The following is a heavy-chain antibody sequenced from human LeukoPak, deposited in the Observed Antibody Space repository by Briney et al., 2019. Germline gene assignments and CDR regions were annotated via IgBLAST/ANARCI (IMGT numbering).Heavy chain of an antibody. CDR3: ARGSWGSYGMDV. D-gene: IGHD3-16*01. CDR1: GFTFSSYS. V-gene: IGHV3-21*01. J-gene: IGHJ6*02. Sequence: GGSLRLSCAASGFTFSSYSMNWVRQAPGKGLEWVSSISSSSSYIYYADSVKGRFTISRDNAKNSLYLQMNSLRAEDTAVYYCARGSWGSYGMDVWGQGTTVTVSS. CDR2: ISSSSSYI.